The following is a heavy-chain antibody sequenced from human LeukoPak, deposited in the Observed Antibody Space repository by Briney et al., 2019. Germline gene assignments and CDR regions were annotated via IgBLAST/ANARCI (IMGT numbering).Heavy chain of an antibody. V-gene: IGHV3-23*01. Sequence: GGSLRLSCVGSGFTFRSHAMSWVRQAPEKGLEFVSGIYENGGTTYYADSVKGRFFISRDNSKNTLYLQMDSLRGEDTAVYYCAKDFRIGYSAHFDYWGQGALVTVSS. D-gene: IGHD2-21*01. J-gene: IGHJ4*02. CDR1: GFTFRSHA. CDR2: IYENGGTT. CDR3: AKDFRIGYSAHFDY.